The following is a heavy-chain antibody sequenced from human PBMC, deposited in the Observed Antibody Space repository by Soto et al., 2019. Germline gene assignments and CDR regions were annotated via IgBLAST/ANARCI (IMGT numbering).Heavy chain of an antibody. J-gene: IGHJ5*02. D-gene: IGHD2-21*01. V-gene: IGHV3-21*01. CDR2: ITTSSAYI. CDR3: VRSGTARLLRHSWFDT. Sequence: EVQLVESGGGLVKPGGSLRLSCAASGFTFNTYDMNCVRQAPGKGLEWVSSITTSSAYIYYADSLKGRITISRDNAKHSLFLQTNSLRAEDPAVYYCVRSGTARLLRHSWFDTWGQGTLVTVSS. CDR1: GFTFNTYD.